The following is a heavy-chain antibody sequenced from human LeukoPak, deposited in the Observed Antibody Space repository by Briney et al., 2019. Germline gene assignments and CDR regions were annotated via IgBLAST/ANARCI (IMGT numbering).Heavy chain of an antibody. V-gene: IGHV4-61*08. Sequence: PSETLSLTCAVSGGSISSGAYSWSWIRQPPRKGLEWIGYVYYSGYTTYSPSLRSRVTISVDTSKNQFSLKLSSVTAADTAVYYCARETSQKGAHYMDVWGKGTTITISS. CDR1: GGSISSGAYS. D-gene: IGHD3-16*01. J-gene: IGHJ6*03. CDR3: ARETSQKGAHYMDV. CDR2: VYYSGYT.